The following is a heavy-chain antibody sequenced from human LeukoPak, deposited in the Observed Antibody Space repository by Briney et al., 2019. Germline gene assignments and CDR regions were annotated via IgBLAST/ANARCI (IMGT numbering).Heavy chain of an antibody. CDR2: IFPSGGEI. V-gene: IGHV3-23*01. CDR3: ATYRQVLLPFES. D-gene: IGHD2-8*02. Sequence: PGGSLRLSRAASGFTFSTFAMIWVRQPPGKGLEWVSSIFPSGGEINYADSVRDRLTISRDNSKSTLSLQMNSLRAEDTAIYYCATYRQVLLPFESWGQGTLVTVSS. CDR1: GFTFSTFA. J-gene: IGHJ4*02.